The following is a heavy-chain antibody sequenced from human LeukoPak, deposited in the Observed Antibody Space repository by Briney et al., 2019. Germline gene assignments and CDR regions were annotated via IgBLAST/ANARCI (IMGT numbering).Heavy chain of an antibody. CDR1: GSTFTNHW. J-gene: IGHJ4*02. V-gene: IGHV5-10-1*01. Sequence: PGASLKISCKGSGSTFTNHWISWGRQLPGKGLEWMGKIDPSDSYTNYSPSFQGHVTISADKSISTAYLQWSSLKASDTAMYYCARAPDSDSGYDYFDYWGQGTLVTVSS. CDR3: ARAPDSDSGYDYFDY. D-gene: IGHD5-12*01. CDR2: IDPSDSYT.